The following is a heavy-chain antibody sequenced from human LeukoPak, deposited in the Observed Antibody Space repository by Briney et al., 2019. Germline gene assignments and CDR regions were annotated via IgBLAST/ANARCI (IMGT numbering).Heavy chain of an antibody. D-gene: IGHD3-10*01. CDR2: ISSSSSTI. CDR3: ARVAGSGSLGAFDI. CDR1: GFTFSGFS. J-gene: IGHJ3*02. Sequence: GGSLRLSCAASGFTFSGFSMNWVRQAPGKGLEWLSYISSSSSTIKYADSVKGRFTISRDNAKNSLYPQMNSLRDEDTAVYYCARVAGSGSLGAFDIWGQGTMVTVSS. V-gene: IGHV3-48*02.